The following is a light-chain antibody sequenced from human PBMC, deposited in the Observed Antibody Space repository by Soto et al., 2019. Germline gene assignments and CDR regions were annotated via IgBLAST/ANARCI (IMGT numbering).Light chain of an antibody. V-gene: IGLV2-8*01. CDR3: KSYAGSNTYV. Sequence: QYALTQPPSASGSPGQSGTISFTGTKNDICVYDFVSWYQHHPGKAPRLIIYEVVQRPSGVPDRFSGSKSGNTASLTVSGLQAADEGDYFCKSYAGSNTYVFGSGTKLTVL. CDR2: EVV. CDR1: KNDICVYDF. J-gene: IGLJ1*01.